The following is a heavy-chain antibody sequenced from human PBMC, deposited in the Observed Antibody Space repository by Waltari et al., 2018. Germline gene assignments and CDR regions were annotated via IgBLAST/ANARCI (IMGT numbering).Heavy chain of an antibody. CDR3: AKDLDSGYLGCDY. CDR1: GVSFPDFG. V-gene: IGHV3-30*18. Sequence: QVQLVESGGGVVQPGRSLRLSCAASGVSFPDFGMHWVRQAPGKGLEWVAVISYDGSNVFYADSVKGRFTISRDNSKNTLYLQMNSLRAEDTAVYYCAKDLDSGYLGCDYWGQGTLVTVSS. CDR2: ISYDGSNV. J-gene: IGHJ4*02. D-gene: IGHD5-12*01.